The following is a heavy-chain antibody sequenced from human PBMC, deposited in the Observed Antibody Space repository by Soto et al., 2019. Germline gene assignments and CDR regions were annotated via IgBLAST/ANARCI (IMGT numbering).Heavy chain of an antibody. CDR2: IIPMLGAA. CDR3: ASVAEMGTVSKGYYYYMDV. CDR1: GDTCSTHT. Sequence: QVQLVQSGAEGKKPGSSVKVSCKASGDTCSTHTISWVRQAPGHGLEWMGRIIPMLGAANYAQKFQGRVTITADKSTSKAYMELSSLRSADTAVYYCASVAEMGTVSKGYYYYMDVWGKGTTVTVS. D-gene: IGHD4-17*01. J-gene: IGHJ6*03. V-gene: IGHV1-69*08.